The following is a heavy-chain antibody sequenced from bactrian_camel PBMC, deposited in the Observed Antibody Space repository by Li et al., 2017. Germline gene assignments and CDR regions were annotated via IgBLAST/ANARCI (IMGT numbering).Heavy chain of an antibody. CDR2: HPVGSMLT. CDR1: RLITETKT. CDR3: AAGICTIRDVNLGWKNPFGY. D-gene: IGHD2*01. V-gene: IGHV3S53*01. Sequence: HVQLVESGGGSVQPGGSLRLSCAHSRLITETKTMAWFRQVPGKEREGVAAHPVGSMLTYYAEPVKGRFIISHDDAENTMSLQMNMLKPEDTDMYYCAAGICTIRDVNLGWKNPFGYWGQGTQVTVS. J-gene: IGHJ6*01.